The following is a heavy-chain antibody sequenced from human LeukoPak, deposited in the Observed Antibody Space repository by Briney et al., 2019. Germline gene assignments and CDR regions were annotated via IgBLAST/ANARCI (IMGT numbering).Heavy chain of an antibody. J-gene: IGHJ5*02. Sequence: SETLSLTCTVSGGSISSYYWSWIRQPPGKGLEWIGYIYYSGSTKYNPSLKSRVTISVDTSKNQFSLKLRSVTAADTAVYYCARRLAGYCSGGSCSNWFDPWGQGTLVTVSS. CDR3: ARRLAGYCSGGSCSNWFDP. CDR1: GGSISSYY. CDR2: IYYSGST. D-gene: IGHD2-15*01. V-gene: IGHV4-59*08.